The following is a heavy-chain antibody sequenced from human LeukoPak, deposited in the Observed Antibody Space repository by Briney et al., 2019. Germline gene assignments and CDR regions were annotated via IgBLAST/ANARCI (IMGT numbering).Heavy chain of an antibody. J-gene: IGHJ4*02. CDR3: ARGERGSDY. V-gene: IGHV4-4*07. CDR2: IYTIGST. Sequence: PSGTLSLTCIVSGGSINNYYWNWIRQPAGQGLEWIGRIYTIGSTNYNPSLKSRVTISADTSNNRFSLVLTSVTAADTAVYYCARGERGSDYWGQGTLVTVSS. CDR1: GGSINNYY. D-gene: IGHD1-1*01.